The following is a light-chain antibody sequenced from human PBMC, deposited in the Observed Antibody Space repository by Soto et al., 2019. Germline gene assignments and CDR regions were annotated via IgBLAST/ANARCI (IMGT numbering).Light chain of an antibody. CDR3: QQSGNSPWT. CDR1: QSVSNNY. V-gene: IGKV3-20*01. CDR2: GAS. J-gene: IGKJ1*01. Sequence: IVFTKSPGTQSLSKGERGTLSCRAGQSVSNNYLAWYQPKTGQPPTLLIYGASNRDTGIPDRFSGTGSWTDFTLTLSRLEPEDFEVDYCQQSGNSPWTFGQATKVDIK.